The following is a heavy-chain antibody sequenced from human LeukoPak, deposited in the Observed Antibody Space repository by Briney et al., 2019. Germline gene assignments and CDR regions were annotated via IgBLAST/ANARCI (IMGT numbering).Heavy chain of an antibody. CDR3: AREKDCTNGVCPFDC. CDR1: GGSFSGYY. CDR2: INHSGST. Sequence: SETLSLTCAVYGGSFSGYYWSWIRQPPGKGLEWIGEINHSGSTNYNPSLKSRVTISVDTSKNQFSLKLSSVTAADTAVYYWAREKDCTNGVCPFDCWGQGTLVTVSS. J-gene: IGHJ4*02. D-gene: IGHD2-8*01. V-gene: IGHV4-34*01.